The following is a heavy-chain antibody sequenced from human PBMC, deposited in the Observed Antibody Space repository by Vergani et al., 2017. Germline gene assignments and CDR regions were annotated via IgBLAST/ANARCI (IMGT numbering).Heavy chain of an antibody. CDR3: ARGPSIAARGRGYYYYYMDF. D-gene: IGHD6-6*01. CDR2: IYYSGST. J-gene: IGHJ6*03. Sequence: QVQLQESGPGLVKPSETLSLTCTVSNDSVSNTFYYWGWIRQTPGKGLEWIGSIYYSGSTYYNPSLESRVTMSVDTSKSQFSLKLSSVTAADTAVYYCARGPSIAARGRGYYYYYMDFWGKGTAVTVSS. V-gene: IGHV4-39*07. CDR1: NDSVSNTFYY.